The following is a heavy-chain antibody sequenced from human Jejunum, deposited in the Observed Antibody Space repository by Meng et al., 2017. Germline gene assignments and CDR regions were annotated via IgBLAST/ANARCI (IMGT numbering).Heavy chain of an antibody. CDR3: ASDRITD. D-gene: IGHD3-16*01. J-gene: IGHJ1*01. CDR1: GFTFSSYW. Sequence: EVQLVESGGGLVQPGGSLRLSCAVSGFTFSSYWMHWVRQAPGKGLVWVSRINGDGSSTSYADSVKGRFTISRDNAKDTVFLEMNSLRVEDTAVYYCASDRITDWGQGTLVTVSS. V-gene: IGHV3-74*01. CDR2: INGDGSST.